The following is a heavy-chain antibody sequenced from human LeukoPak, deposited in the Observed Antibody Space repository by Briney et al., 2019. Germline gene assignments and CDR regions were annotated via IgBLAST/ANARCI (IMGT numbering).Heavy chain of an antibody. V-gene: IGHV3-74*01. CDR1: GFTLSSYW. D-gene: IGHD6-19*01. CDR2: INSDGSTT. Sequence: GGSLRLSCAASGFTLSSYWMHWVRQAPGKGLVWVSRINSDGSTTSYADSVKGRFTISRDNAKNTLYLQMNSLRAEDTAVYYCARDLDSSGRRGYWGQGTLVTVSS. CDR3: ARDLDSSGRRGY. J-gene: IGHJ4*02.